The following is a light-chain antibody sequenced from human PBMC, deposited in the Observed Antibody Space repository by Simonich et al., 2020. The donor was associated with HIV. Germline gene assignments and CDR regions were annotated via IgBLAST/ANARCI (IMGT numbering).Light chain of an antibody. J-gene: IGLJ3*02. CDR1: SGYSNFK. CDR2: VGTGGIVG. Sequence: QPVLTQPPSASASLGASVTLPCTLNSGYSNFKGDWFQQRPGKGPRFVMRVGTGGIVGSKGDGIPDRFSVLGSGLNRYLTIKNIQEEDESDYHCGADHGSGNNFVWVFGGGTKLTVL. V-gene: IGLV9-49*01. CDR3: GADHGSGNNFVWV.